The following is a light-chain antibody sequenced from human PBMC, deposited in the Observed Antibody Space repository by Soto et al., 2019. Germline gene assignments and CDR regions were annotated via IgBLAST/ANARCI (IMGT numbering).Light chain of an antibody. J-gene: IGLJ1*01. Sequence: QSALTQPASVSGSPGQSITISCTGTSSDVGGYNYVSWYQQHPGKAPKLMIYEVSNRPSRVSNRFSGSKSGNTASLTISGLQAEAEADYYCSSYTSSSSYVFGTGTKLTVL. CDR2: EVS. V-gene: IGLV2-14*01. CDR3: SSYTSSSSYV. CDR1: SSDVGGYNY.